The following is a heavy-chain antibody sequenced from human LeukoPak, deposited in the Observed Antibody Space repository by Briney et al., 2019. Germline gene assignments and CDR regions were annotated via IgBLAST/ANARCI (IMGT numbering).Heavy chain of an antibody. V-gene: IGHV4-59*01. Sequence: SETLSLTCTVSGGSISSYYWSWIRQPPGKGLEWIGYIYYSGSTNYNPSLKSRVTISVDTSKNQFSLKLSSVTAADTAVYYCARYNYGSGSPGPCYYYYYMDVWGKGTTVTVSS. CDR3: ARYNYGSGSPGPCYYYYYMDV. D-gene: IGHD3-10*01. CDR2: IYYSGST. J-gene: IGHJ6*03. CDR1: GGSISSYY.